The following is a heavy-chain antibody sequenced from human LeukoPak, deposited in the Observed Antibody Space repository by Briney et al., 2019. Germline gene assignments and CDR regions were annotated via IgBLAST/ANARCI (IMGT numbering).Heavy chain of an antibody. V-gene: IGHV1-69*02. D-gene: IGHD2-2*01. CDR2: IIPILGIA. CDR1: GGTFSSCT. CDR3: ARAYCSSTSCYYWFDP. J-gene: IGHJ5*02. Sequence: SVKVSCKASGGTFSSCTISWVRQAPGQGLEWMGRIIPILGIANYAQKFQGRVTITADKSTSTAYMELSSLRSEDTAVYYCARAYCSSTSCYYWFDPWGQGTLVTVSS.